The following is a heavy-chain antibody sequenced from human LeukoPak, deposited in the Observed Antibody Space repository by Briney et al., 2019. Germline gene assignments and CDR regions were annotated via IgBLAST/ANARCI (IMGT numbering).Heavy chain of an antibody. J-gene: IGHJ2*01. V-gene: IGHV4-59*01. D-gene: IGHD3-16*02. CDR1: GGSISSYY. Sequence: SETLSLTCTVSGGSISSYYWSWIRQPPGKGLEWIGYIYYSGSNNYNPSLKSRVTISVDTSKNQFSLKLSSVTAADTAVYYCALGYRWYLDLWGRGTLVTVSS. CDR3: ALGYRWYLDL. CDR2: IYYSGSN.